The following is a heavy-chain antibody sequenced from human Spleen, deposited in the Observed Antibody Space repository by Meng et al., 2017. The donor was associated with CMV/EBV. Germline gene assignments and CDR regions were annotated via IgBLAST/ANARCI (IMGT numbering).Heavy chain of an antibody. V-gene: IGHV6-1*01. J-gene: IGHJ4*02. CDR3: AREPTTEPGESYFDY. Sequence: QNLSLTCPISGDSVSSNSAAWNWIRQSPSRGLEWLGRTYYRSKWYNDYAVSVKSRITINPDTSKNQFSLQLNSLTPEHTAVYYCAREPTTEPGESYFDYWGQGTLVTVSS. CDR2: TYYRSKWYN. CDR1: GDSVSSNSAA. D-gene: IGHD4-17*01.